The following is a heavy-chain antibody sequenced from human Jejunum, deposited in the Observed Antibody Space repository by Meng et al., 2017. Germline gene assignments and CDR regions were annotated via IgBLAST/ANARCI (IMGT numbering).Heavy chain of an antibody. J-gene: IGHJ4*02. CDR1: GFTFSSYA. CDR2: ISYDGSNL. V-gene: IGHV3-30*01. D-gene: IGHD4-17*01. Sequence: GESLKISCAASGFTFSSYAMHWGRQAPGKGLEWVAVISYDGSNLYYGDSVKGRFTISRDNSRNTLYLQMNSLRPEDTAVFYCARAPDYGDFKYYFDHWGQGILVTVSS. CDR3: ARAPDYGDFKYYFDH.